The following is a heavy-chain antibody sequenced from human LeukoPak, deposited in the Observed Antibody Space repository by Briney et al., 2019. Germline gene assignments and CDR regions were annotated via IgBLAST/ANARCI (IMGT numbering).Heavy chain of an antibody. D-gene: IGHD3-10*01. V-gene: IGHV3-7*02. CDR3: ARSKAGGY. Sequence: GGSLRLSCAASGFTFSGSAMHWVRQASGKGLEWVANVNQDGTEEYYVDSVKGRFNISRDNAKNSLYLHMNSLRAEDTAVYYCARSKAGGYWGQGTLVIVST. CDR1: GFTFSGSA. J-gene: IGHJ4*02. CDR2: VNQDGTEE.